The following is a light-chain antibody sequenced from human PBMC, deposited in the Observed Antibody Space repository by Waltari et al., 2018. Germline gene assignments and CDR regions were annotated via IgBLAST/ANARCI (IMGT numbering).Light chain of an antibody. CDR2: GNT. CDR1: SSNFGAGYD. V-gene: IGLV1-40*01. Sequence: QSVLTQPPSMSRAPGQKVTIPCTGGSSNFGAGYDVHWYQQFPGAAPKLLIFGNTNRASGVPGRFSGSKSGTSASLAIAGLQSEDEAVYYCQSFDSSLSASVFGGGTKLTVL. CDR3: QSFDSSLSASV. J-gene: IGLJ3*02.